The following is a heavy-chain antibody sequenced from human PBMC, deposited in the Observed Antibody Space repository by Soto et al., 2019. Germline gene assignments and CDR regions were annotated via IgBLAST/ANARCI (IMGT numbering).Heavy chain of an antibody. CDR3: ARDRTPYSGYGHRIAAAGTCWFDP. CDR2: ISSSSSYI. Sequence: PGGSLRLSCAASGFTFSSYSMNWVRQAPGKGLEWVSSISSSSSYIYYADSVKGRFTISRDNAKNSLYLQMNSLRAEDTAVYYCARDRTPYSGYGHRIAAAGTCWFDPWGQGTLVTVSS. V-gene: IGHV3-21*01. D-gene: IGHD6-13*01. J-gene: IGHJ5*02. CDR1: GFTFSSYS.